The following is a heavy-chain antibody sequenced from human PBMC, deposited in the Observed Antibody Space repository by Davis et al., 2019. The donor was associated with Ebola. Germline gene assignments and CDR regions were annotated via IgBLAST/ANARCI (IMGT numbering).Heavy chain of an antibody. D-gene: IGHD6-13*01. CDR3: ARPRYSSSWYYFDY. V-gene: IGHV1-2*06. J-gene: IGHJ4*02. Sequence: APVKVSCKASGYTFTGYYMHWVRQAPGQGLEWMGRINPNSGGTNYAQKFQGRVTITRDTSATTAYMELSSLRSEDTAVYYCARPRYSSSWYYFDYWGQGTLVTVSS. CDR1: GYTFTGYY. CDR2: INPNSGGT.